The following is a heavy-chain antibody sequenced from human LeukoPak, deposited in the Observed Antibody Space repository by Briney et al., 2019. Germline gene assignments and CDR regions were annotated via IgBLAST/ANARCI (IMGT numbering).Heavy chain of an antibody. V-gene: IGHV1-24*01. Sequence: ASVKVSCKVSGYTLTELSMHWVRQAPGKGLEWMEGFDPEDGETIYAQKFQGRVTMTEDTSTDTAYMELSSLRSEDTAVYYCATGGVVPAAAYYYYYYMDVWGKGTTVTVSS. J-gene: IGHJ6*03. CDR1: GYTLTELS. CDR3: ATGGVVPAAAYYYYYYMDV. D-gene: IGHD2-2*01. CDR2: FDPEDGET.